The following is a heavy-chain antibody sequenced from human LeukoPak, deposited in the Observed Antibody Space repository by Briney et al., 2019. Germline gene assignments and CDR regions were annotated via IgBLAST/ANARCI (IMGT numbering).Heavy chain of an antibody. CDR2: IYYSGST. J-gene: IGHJ4*02. CDR3: ARDLGGNPWYFDY. D-gene: IGHD1-14*01. CDR1: GGTIRSYY. Sequence: SETLSVTCTVSGGTIRSYYWSWIRQPPGKGLEWIGNIYYSGSTNVHPSLKSRVTISVDTSKNQLSLDLSSVTTADTAVYYCARDLGGNPWYFDYWGQGILVTVSS. V-gene: IGHV4-59*01.